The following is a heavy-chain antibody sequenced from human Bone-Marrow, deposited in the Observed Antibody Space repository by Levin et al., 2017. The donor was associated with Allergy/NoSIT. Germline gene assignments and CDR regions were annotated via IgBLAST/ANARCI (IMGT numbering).Heavy chain of an antibody. CDR3: ARGGVGVYCSGGSCYSVWFDP. D-gene: IGHD2-15*01. V-gene: IGHV1-8*01. J-gene: IGHJ5*02. Sequence: ASVKVSCKASGYTFTSYDINWVRQATGQGLEWMGWMNPNSGNTGYAQKFQGRVTMTRNTSISTAYMELSSLRSEDTAVYYCARGGVGVYCSGGSCYSVWFDPWGQGTLVTVSS. CDR2: MNPNSGNT. CDR1: GYTFTSYD.